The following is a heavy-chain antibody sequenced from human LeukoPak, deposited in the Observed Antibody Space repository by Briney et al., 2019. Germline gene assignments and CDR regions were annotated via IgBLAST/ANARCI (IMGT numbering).Heavy chain of an antibody. Sequence: GESLKISCKGSGYSFTSYGIGWVRQMPGKGLEWMGIIYPGDSDTRYSPSFQGQVTISADKSISTAYLRWSSLKASDTAMYYCARLRPQDAFDIWGQGTMVTVSS. J-gene: IGHJ3*02. CDR2: IYPGDSDT. CDR3: ARLRPQDAFDI. CDR1: GYSFTSYG. V-gene: IGHV5-51*01.